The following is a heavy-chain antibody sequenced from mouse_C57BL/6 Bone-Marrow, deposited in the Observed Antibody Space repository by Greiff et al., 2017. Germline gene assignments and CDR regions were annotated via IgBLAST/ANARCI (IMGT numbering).Heavy chain of an antibody. D-gene: IGHD2-4*01. J-gene: IGHJ2*01. Sequence: EVKLQESGGGLVKPGGSLKLSCAASGFTFSDYGLHWVRQAPEKGLAWVAYISSGSRTIYYADTVKGRFTISRDNAKNTLFLQMTSLRSEDTAMYYCARRDYPFFDYWGQGTTLTVSS. V-gene: IGHV5-17*01. CDR2: ISSGSRTI. CDR1: GFTFSDYG. CDR3: ARRDYPFFDY.